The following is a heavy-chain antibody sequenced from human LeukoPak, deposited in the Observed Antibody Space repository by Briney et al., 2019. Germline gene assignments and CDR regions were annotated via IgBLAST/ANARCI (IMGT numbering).Heavy chain of an antibody. CDR3: ARDLDNSGWYVFDY. D-gene: IGHD6-19*01. V-gene: IGHV4-59*01. CDR1: GGSISSDY. Sequence: SETLSLTCTVSGGSISSDYWSWIRQPPGKGLEWIGYTHYSGSTSYNPSLKSRVIISVDTSKNQLSLKLSSVTAADTAVYYCARDLDNSGWYVFDYWGQGNLVTVSS. J-gene: IGHJ4*02. CDR2: THYSGST.